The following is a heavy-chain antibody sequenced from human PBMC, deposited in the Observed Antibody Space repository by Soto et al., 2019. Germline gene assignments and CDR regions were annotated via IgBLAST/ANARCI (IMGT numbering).Heavy chain of an antibody. D-gene: IGHD3-16*01. Sequence: SVKVSCKASGGTFSRYAISWVRQAPGQGLEWMGGIIPIFGTANYAQKFQGRVTITADESTSTAYMELSSLRSEDTAVYYCARVKGGTWWFDPWGQGTLVTVSS. CDR3: ARVKGGTWWFDP. CDR2: IIPIFGTA. J-gene: IGHJ5*02. CDR1: GGTFSRYA. V-gene: IGHV1-69*13.